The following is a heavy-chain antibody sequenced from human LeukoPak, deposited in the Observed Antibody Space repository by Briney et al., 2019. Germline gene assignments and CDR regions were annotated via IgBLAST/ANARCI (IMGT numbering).Heavy chain of an antibody. Sequence: GESLRISCKASGDSFTNYWIGWVRQMPGRGLEWMGIIYLGDSDITYSPSFQGQVTISADRSINTAHPQWSRLKASDTAMYYCATTLIGRLSRFDPWGRALRSPSPQ. CDR1: GDSFTNYW. V-gene: IGHV5-51*01. CDR3: ATTLIGRLSRFDP. J-gene: IGHJ5*02. CDR2: IYLGDSDI. D-gene: IGHD4-11*01.